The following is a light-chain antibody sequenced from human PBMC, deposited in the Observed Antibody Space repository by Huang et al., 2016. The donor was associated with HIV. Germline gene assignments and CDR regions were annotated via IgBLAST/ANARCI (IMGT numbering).Light chain of an antibody. CDR3: QQRYDWPLT. J-gene: IGKJ4*01. V-gene: IGKV3-11*01. Sequence: EIVLTQSPATLSVSPGERATLSCRASQSVCSYLAWYQQKPGQAPRLLIYDATSRAPGIPARFSGSGSGTDFTLTISNLEPEDFAVYSCQQRYDWPLTFGGGTKVEIK. CDR1: QSVCSY. CDR2: DAT.